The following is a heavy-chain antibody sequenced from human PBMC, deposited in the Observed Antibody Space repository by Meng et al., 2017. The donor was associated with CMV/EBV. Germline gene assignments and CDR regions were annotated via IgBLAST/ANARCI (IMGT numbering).Heavy chain of an antibody. Sequence: GESLKISCAASGFTFSSYWMHWVRQAPGKGLVWVSRINSDGSSTSYADSVKGRFTISRDKAKNTLYLQMNSLRTEDTAVYYCARNLAYYDILTGPDYWGQGTLVTVSS. V-gene: IGHV3-74*01. CDR3: ARNLAYYDILTGPDY. CDR1: GFTFSSYW. D-gene: IGHD3-9*01. CDR2: INSDGSST. J-gene: IGHJ4*02.